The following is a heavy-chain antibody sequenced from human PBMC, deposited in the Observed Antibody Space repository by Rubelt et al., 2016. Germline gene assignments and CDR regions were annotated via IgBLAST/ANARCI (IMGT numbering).Heavy chain of an antibody. Sequence: QVQLVQSGAEVKKPGASVKVSCTASGYTFTRYGISWVRQAPGQGLEWMGWISAYNGNPNYAQKLQGRVTMTTDTSTSTAYMELRSLRSDDTAVYYCARDRIRIAARQGWYFDLWGRGTLVTVSS. J-gene: IGHJ2*01. V-gene: IGHV1-18*01. CDR2: ISAYNGNP. CDR1: GYTFTRYG. D-gene: IGHD6-6*01. CDR3: ARDRIRIAARQGWYFDL.